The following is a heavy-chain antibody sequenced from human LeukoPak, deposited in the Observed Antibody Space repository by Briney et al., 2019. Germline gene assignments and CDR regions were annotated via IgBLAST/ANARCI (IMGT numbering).Heavy chain of an antibody. D-gene: IGHD2-2*01. CDR3: ARDAGHQVSRRNYYAMDV. V-gene: IGHV4-39*07. Sequence: SETLSLTCTVSGGSISSSTYYWGWVRQPPGKGLEWIGSMYYSGSTYYNPSLKSRVTISVDTSKNQFSLKLSSVTAADTAVYYCARDAGHQVSRRNYYAMDVWGQGTTVTVFS. CDR1: GGSISSSTYY. J-gene: IGHJ6*02. CDR2: MYYSGST.